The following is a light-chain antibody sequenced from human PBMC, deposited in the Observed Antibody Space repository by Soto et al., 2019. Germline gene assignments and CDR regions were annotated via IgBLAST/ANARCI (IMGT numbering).Light chain of an antibody. CDR1: SSNIGTPYD. CDR3: QSYDSSRSGYVI. V-gene: IGLV1-40*01. Sequence: QSVLTQPPSVSGAPGKRVTISCTGSSSNIGTPYDVYWYQQLPGTAPKLVIYGNSNRPSGVPDRFSGSKSGTSASLAITGVQADDEAAYYCQSYDSSRSGYVIFGGGTQLTVL. J-gene: IGLJ2*01. CDR2: GNS.